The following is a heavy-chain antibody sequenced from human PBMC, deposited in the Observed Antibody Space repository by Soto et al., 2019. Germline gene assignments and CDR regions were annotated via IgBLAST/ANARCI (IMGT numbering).Heavy chain of an antibody. CDR2: VNWNGGST. D-gene: IGHD1-26*01. CDR1: GFTFDDYG. Sequence: EVQLVESGGGVLRPGGSLRLSCAASGFTFDDYGMSWARQAPGKGLEWVSGVNWNGGSTGYADSVKGRFTISRDNAKNSLYLQTNRLRAADTAFYYCVRGASLNFDYWGQGTLVTVSS. J-gene: IGHJ4*02. CDR3: VRGASLNFDY. V-gene: IGHV3-20*04.